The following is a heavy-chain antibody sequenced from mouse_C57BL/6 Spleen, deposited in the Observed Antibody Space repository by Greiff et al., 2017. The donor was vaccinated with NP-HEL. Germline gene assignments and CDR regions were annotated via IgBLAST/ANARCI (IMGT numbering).Heavy chain of an antibody. Sequence: EVKLVESEGGLVQPGSSMKLSCTASGFTFSDYYMAWVRQVPEKGLEWVANINYDGSSTYYLDSLKSRFIISRDNAKNILYLQMSSLKSEDTATYYCAIHGYGFDYWGQGTTLTVSS. CDR3: AIHGYGFDY. D-gene: IGHD2-2*01. J-gene: IGHJ2*01. CDR1: GFTFSDYY. V-gene: IGHV5-16*01. CDR2: INYDGSST.